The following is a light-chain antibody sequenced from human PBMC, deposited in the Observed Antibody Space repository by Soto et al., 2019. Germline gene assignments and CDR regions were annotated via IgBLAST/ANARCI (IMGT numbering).Light chain of an antibody. CDR2: SNN. V-gene: IGLV1-44*01. J-gene: IGLJ1*01. CDR3: AAWDDSLNGYV. CDR1: SSNIGSNT. Sequence: QPVLTQPPSASGTPGQRVTISCSGSSSNIGSNTVNGYQQLPGTAPKLLIYSNNQRPSGVPDRFSGSKSGTSASLAISGLQSEDEADYYCAAWDDSLNGYVLGAGTKLTVL.